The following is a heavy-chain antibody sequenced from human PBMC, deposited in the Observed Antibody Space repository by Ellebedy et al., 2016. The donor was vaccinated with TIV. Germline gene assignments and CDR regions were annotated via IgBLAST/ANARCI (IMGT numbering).Heavy chain of an antibody. J-gene: IGHJ5*02. CDR3: ARGGYNYPNWFDP. V-gene: IGHV4-59*12. CDR2: IYYNGST. D-gene: IGHD5-18*01. CDR1: GGSMSGYY. Sequence: SETLSLTCSVSGGSMSGYYWSWIRQHPGKGLEWIGCIYYNGSTKYNPSLRSRVTISVDTSMNQFSLKLSSVTAADTAVYYCARGGYNYPNWFDPWGQGTLVTVSS.